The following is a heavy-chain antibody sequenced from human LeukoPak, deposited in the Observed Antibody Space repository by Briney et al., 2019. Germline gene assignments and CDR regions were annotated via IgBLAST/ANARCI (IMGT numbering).Heavy chain of an antibody. D-gene: IGHD6-13*01. CDR3: ARRSSSWAEYYFDY. J-gene: IGHJ4*02. V-gene: IGHV4-59*08. Sequence: SETLSLTFTVSGGSISSYYWSWIRQPPGKGLEWIGYIYYSGSTNYNPSLKSRVTISVDTSKIQLSLKLSSVTAADTAVYYCARRSSSWAEYYFDYWGQGTLVTVSS. CDR2: IYYSGST. CDR1: GGSISSYY.